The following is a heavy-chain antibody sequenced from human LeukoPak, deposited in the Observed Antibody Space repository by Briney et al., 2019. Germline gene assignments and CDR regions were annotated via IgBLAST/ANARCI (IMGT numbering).Heavy chain of an antibody. Sequence: PSETLSLTCTVSGYSISSGFYWGWIRQPPGKGLEWIGSICHSGTTYYNPSLKSRLTISVDTSKNQFSLKLSSVTAADTAVYYCARLDYGDDYWGQGTLVTVSS. V-gene: IGHV4-38-2*02. J-gene: IGHJ4*02. D-gene: IGHD4-17*01. CDR1: GYSISSGFY. CDR3: ARLDYGDDY. CDR2: ICHSGTT.